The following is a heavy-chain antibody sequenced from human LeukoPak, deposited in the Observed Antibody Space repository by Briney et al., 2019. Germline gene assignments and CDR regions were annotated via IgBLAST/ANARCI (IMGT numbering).Heavy chain of an antibody. V-gene: IGHV4-39*07. CDR1: GGSISSSSYY. J-gene: IGHJ4*02. CDR2: IYYSGST. D-gene: IGHD5-12*01. Sequence: PSETLSLTCTVSGGSISSSSYYWGWIRQPPGKGLEWIGSIYYSGSTYYNPSLKSRVTISVDTSKNQFSLKLSSVTAADTAVYYCARYSGYGSGYLDYWGQGTLVTVSS. CDR3: ARYSGYGSGYLDY.